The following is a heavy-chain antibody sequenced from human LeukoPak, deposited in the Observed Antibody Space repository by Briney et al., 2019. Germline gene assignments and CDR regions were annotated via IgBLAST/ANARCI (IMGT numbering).Heavy chain of an antibody. CDR2: IKQDGSEK. Sequence: GGSLRLSCAASGFTFSSYWMSWVRQAPGKGLEWVANIKQDGSEKYYVDSVKGRFTTSRDNAKNSLYLQMNSLRAEDTAVYYCARDSCIMYYYDSSGYYYFDYWGQGTLVTVSS. J-gene: IGHJ4*02. V-gene: IGHV3-7*01. D-gene: IGHD3-22*01. CDR1: GFTFSSYW. CDR3: ARDSCIMYYYDSSGYYYFDY.